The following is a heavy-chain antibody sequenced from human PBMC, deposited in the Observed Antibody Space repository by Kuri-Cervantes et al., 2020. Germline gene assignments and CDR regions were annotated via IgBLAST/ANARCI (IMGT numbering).Heavy chain of an antibody. V-gene: IGHV1-18*01. CDR3: ARDRPSSGYYEYYFDY. Sequence: ASVKVFCKASGYTFTSYGISWVRQAPGQGLEWMGWISAYNGNTNYAQKLQGRVTMTTDTSTSTAYMELRSLRSDDTAVYYCARDRPSSGYYEYYFDYWGQGTLVTVSS. CDR2: ISAYNGNT. J-gene: IGHJ4*02. D-gene: IGHD3-22*01. CDR1: GYTFTSYG.